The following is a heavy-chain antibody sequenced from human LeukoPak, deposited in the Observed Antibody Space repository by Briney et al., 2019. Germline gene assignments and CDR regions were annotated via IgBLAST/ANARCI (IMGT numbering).Heavy chain of an antibody. D-gene: IGHD6-13*01. Sequence: GGSLRLSCAASGFTFGDYAMRWVRQAPGKGLEWVSSIGWKRGTIGYADSVKGRFTTSRDNAKNSLYLQMDSLRAEDTALYYCARESREGRYSSSWEFFYGMDVWGQGTTVTVSS. CDR2: IGWKRGTI. CDR1: GFTFGDYA. J-gene: IGHJ6*02. V-gene: IGHV3-9*01. CDR3: ARESREGRYSSSWEFFYGMDV.